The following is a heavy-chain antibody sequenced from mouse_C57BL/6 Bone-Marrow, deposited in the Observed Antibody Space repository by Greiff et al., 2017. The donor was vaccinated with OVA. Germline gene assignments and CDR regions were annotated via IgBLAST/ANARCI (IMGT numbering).Heavy chain of an antibody. J-gene: IGHJ2*01. CDR1: GYTFTDYY. CDR3: ASSHYYGSKAY. D-gene: IGHD1-1*01. Sequence: QVQLQQSGAELVRPGASVKLSCKASGYTFTDYYINWVKQRPGQGLEWIARIYPGSGNTYYNEKFKGKATLTAEKSSSTAYMQLSSLTSEDSAVYFCASSHYYGSKAYWGQGTTLTVSS. CDR2: IYPGSGNT. V-gene: IGHV1-76*01.